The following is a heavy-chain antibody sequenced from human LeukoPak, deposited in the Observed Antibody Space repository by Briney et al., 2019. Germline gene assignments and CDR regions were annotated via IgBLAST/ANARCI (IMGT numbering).Heavy chain of an antibody. J-gene: IGHJ6*03. CDR1: GFTFSSYW. CDR3: ARDQPLPGGGYGARSYYYYYMDV. Sequence: QPGGSLRLSCAASGFTFSSYWMHWVRQAPGKGLVWVSRINSDGSSTSYADSVKGRFTISRDNAKNTLYLQMNSLRAEDTAVYYCARDQPLPGGGYGARSYYYYYMDVWGKGTTVTVSS. CDR2: INSDGSST. D-gene: IGHD4-17*01. V-gene: IGHV3-74*01.